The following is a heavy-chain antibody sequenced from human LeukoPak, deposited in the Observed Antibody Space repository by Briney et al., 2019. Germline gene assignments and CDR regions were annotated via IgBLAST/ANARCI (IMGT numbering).Heavy chain of an antibody. CDR1: GYTLTELS. V-gene: IGHV1-24*01. J-gene: IGHJ4*02. Sequence: GASAKVSCKVSGYTLTELSMHCVRQAPVKWRELMGGFDPEDGEPIYAQKFQGRVTMTEDTSTDTAYMELSSLRSEDTAVYYCATDLLTTVTTGPRDYWGQGTLVTVSS. D-gene: IGHD4-11*01. CDR3: ATDLLTTVTTGPRDY. CDR2: FDPEDGEP.